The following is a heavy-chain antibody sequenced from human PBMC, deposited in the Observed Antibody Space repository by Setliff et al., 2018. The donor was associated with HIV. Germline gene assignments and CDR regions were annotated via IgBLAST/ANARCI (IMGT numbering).Heavy chain of an antibody. CDR1: GFTFSDHY. CDR2: TRNKANSYTT. Sequence: LRLSCAASGFTFSDHYMGWVRQAPGKGLEWVGRTRNKANSYTTEYAASVKGRFTISRDESKNSLYLQMNSLKTEDTAVYYCARELSGTYFDYWGQGILVTVSS. D-gene: IGHD1-26*01. J-gene: IGHJ4*02. V-gene: IGHV3-72*01. CDR3: ARELSGTYFDY.